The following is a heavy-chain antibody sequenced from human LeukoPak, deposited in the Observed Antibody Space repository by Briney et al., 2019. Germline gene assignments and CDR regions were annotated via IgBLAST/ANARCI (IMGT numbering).Heavy chain of an antibody. V-gene: IGHV3-23*01. D-gene: IGHD3-10*02. CDR2: ISGSGGST. CDR1: GFTFRSYA. CDR3: AKDMLDSRESNWFDP. Sequence: GESLKISCAASGFTFRSYAMSWVRQAPGKGLEWVSAISGSGGSTYYADSVKGRFTISRDNSKNTLYLQMSSLRAEDTAVYYCAKDMLDSRESNWFDPWGQGTLVTVSS. J-gene: IGHJ5*02.